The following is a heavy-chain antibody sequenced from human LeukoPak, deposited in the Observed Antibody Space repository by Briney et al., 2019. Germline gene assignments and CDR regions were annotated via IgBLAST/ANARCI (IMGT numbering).Heavy chain of an antibody. CDR1: GFTVSSNY. CDR3: ARVAIYYGSGSYSSTGCYYGMDV. J-gene: IGHJ6*02. V-gene: IGHV3-66*01. Sequence: GGSLRLSCAASGFTVSSNYMSWVRQAPGKGLEWVSVIYSGGSTYYADSVKGRFTISRDNSKNTLYLQMNSLRAEDTAVYYCARVAIYYGSGSYSSTGCYYGMDVWGQGTTVTVSS. CDR2: IYSGGST. D-gene: IGHD3-10*01.